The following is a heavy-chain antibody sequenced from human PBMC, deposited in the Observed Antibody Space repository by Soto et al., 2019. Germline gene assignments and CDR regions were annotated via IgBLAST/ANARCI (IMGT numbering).Heavy chain of an antibody. CDR3: ARQLPVGATSWFDP. J-gene: IGHJ5*02. D-gene: IGHD1-26*01. V-gene: IGHV4-39*01. CDR2: LYYGGST. CDR1: GGSINSDDSF. Sequence: SETLSLTCSVSGGSINSDDSFWGWVRQSPGKGLEWIGSLYYGGSTFYNPSLRSRVTISLDTSKNQFSLRLTSVTAADTAIYYCARQLPVGATSWFDPWGQGTLVTVSS.